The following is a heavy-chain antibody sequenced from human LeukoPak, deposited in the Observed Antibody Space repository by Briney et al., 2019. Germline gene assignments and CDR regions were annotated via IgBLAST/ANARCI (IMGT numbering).Heavy chain of an antibody. D-gene: IGHD3-22*01. V-gene: IGHV4-61*02. CDR1: GGSISSGSYY. CDR3: ARYYYDSSGYYSGWFDP. CDR2: IYTSGST. Sequence: SQTLSLTCTVSGGSISSGSYYWSWIRQPAGKGLEWIGRIYTSGSTNYNPSLKSRVTISVDTSKNQFSLKLSSVTAADTAVYYCARYYYDSSGYYSGWFDPWGQGTLVTVSS. J-gene: IGHJ5*02.